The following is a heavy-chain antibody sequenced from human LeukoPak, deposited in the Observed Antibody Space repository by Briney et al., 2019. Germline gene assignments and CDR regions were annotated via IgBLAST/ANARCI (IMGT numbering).Heavy chain of an antibody. CDR3: ARDVAGYGGTDY. D-gene: IGHD4-23*01. CDR1: GGSISSSSYY. V-gene: IGHV4-39*07. CDR2: IYYSGST. Sequence: SETLSLTCTVSGGSISSSSYYWGWIRQPPGKGLEWIGSIYYSGSTYYNPSLKSRVTISVDTSKNQFSLKLSSVTAADTAVYYCARDVAGYGGTDYWGQGTLVTVSS. J-gene: IGHJ4*02.